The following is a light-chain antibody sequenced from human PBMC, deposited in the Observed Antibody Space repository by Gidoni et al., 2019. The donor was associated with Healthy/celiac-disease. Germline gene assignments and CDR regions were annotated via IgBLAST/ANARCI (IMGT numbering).Light chain of an antibody. V-gene: IGLV8-61*01. CDR2: STN. CDR1: SGSVSTSYY. J-gene: IGLJ3*02. Sequence: QTVVTQEPSFSVSPGGTVTLTCGLSSGSVSTSYYPSWYQQTPGQAPRTLIYSTNTRSSGVPDRFSGSILGNKAALPITGAQADDESDYYCVLYMGRGGVFGGGTKLTVL. CDR3: VLYMGRGGV.